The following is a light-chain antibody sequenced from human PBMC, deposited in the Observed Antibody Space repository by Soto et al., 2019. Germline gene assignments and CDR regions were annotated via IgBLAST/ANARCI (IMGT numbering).Light chain of an antibody. J-gene: IGLJ2*01. Sequence: QSVLTQPPSASGTPGQRVTISCSGSSSNIGSNTVNWYQQLPGTAPKLLIYSNNQRPSGVPDRFSGSKSGTSASLAISGLHFEDEADYYWAAWDDSLNGPVFGGGTKVTVL. CDR1: SSNIGSNT. CDR3: AAWDDSLNGPV. CDR2: SNN. V-gene: IGLV1-44*01.